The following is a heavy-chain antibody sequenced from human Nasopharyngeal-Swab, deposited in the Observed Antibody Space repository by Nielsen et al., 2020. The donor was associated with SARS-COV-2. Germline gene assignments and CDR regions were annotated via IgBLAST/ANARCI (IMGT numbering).Heavy chain of an antibody. J-gene: IGHJ5*02. V-gene: IGHV3-15*01. CDR3: TTELLLWFGEGGSWFDP. D-gene: IGHD3-10*01. Sequence: WIRQPPGKGLEWVGRIKSKTDGGTTDYAAPVKGRFTISRDDSKNTLYLQINSLKTEDTAVYYCTTELLLWFGEGGSWFDPWGQGTLVTVSS. CDR2: IKSKTDGGTT.